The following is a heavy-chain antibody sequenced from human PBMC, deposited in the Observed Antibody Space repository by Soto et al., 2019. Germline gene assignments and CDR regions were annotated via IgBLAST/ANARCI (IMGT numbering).Heavy chain of an antibody. CDR3: AKGGGDYLDTSGSILGV. Sequence: EVQLLESGGGLVHPGGSLRLSCAASGFTFSNYAMSWVRQAPGKGLEWVSAISGSAHRSFYADSVKGRFTIFRYNSKNTLYLQMKSQRAEDTAVYDCAKGGGDYLDTSGSILGVWGQGTLVTVSS. CDR1: GFTFSNYA. J-gene: IGHJ1*01. V-gene: IGHV3-23*01. D-gene: IGHD3-3*02. CDR2: ISGSAHRS.